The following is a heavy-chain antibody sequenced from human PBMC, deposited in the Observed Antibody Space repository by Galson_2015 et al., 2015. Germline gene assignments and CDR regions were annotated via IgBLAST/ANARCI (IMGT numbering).Heavy chain of an antibody. D-gene: IGHD3-22*01. CDR2: ISGSGGDT. CDR1: GFTFSSYA. CDR3: ARVDTMKVVVTSLPDH. Sequence: SLRLSCAASGFTFSSYAMSWVRQAPGKGLEWVSAISGSGGDTYYADSVKGRFTISRDNSKNTLYLQMNSLGGEDTAVYYCARVDTMKVVVTSLPDHWGQGTLVTVSS. V-gene: IGHV3-23*01. J-gene: IGHJ4*02.